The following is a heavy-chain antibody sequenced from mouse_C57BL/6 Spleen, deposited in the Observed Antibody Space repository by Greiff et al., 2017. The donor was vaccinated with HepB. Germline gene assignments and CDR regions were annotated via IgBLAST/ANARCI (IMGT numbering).Heavy chain of an antibody. Sequence: QVQLQQPGAELVKPGASVKLSCKASGYTFTSYWMHWVKQRPGQGLEWIGMIHPNSGSTNYNEKFKSKATLTVDKSSSTAYMQLSSLTSEDSAVYYCARGAQARSYFDYWGQGTTLTVSS. CDR2: IHPNSGST. CDR3: ARGAQARSYFDY. V-gene: IGHV1-64*01. CDR1: GYTFTSYW. D-gene: IGHD3-2*02. J-gene: IGHJ2*01.